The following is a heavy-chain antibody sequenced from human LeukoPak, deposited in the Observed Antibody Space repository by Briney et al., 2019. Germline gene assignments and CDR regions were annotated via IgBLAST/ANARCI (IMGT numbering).Heavy chain of an antibody. D-gene: IGHD3-10*02. Sequence: GGSLRLSCAASGFTFRSYAMSWVRQAPGKGLEWVSSMTGSGDNSYNADSVKGRFTISRDNPKNTLYLQMNSLRAEDTAVYYCAELGITMIGGVWGKGTTVTISS. V-gene: IGHV3-23*01. J-gene: IGHJ6*04. CDR1: GFTFRSYA. CDR3: AELGITMIGGV. CDR2: MTGSGDNS.